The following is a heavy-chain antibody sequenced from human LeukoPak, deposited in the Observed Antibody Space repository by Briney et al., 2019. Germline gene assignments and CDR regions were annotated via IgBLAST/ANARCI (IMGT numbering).Heavy chain of an antibody. D-gene: IGHD3-16*01. CDR2: VYHIGTT. Sequence: SETLSLTCAVSGFSFSGGYYWGWGRQAPGKGVEWIGNVYHIGTTYINPSLRTRVTLSAATSKKQFFLTVRSATAADTAVYYCLSLQPGGAFDTCSQATIVTVSS. CDR3: LSLQPGGAFDT. J-gene: IGHJ3*02. CDR1: GFSFSGGYY. V-gene: IGHV4-38-2*01.